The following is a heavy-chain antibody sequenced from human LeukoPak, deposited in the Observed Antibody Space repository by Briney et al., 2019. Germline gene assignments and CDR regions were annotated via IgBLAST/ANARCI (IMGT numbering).Heavy chain of an antibody. CDR3: ARVAGWHWFDP. J-gene: IGHJ5*02. CDR2: IRPSGDNT. D-gene: IGHD6-19*01. V-gene: IGHV3-23*01. CDR1: GFTFSSYD. Sequence: GGPLRLSCAASGFTFSSYDMTWVRQAPGRGLEWVSSIRPSGDNTYYGDSVKGRFTISRDNSKNTVYLQMNNVRVDNTAVYYCARVAGWHWFDPWGQGTLVTVSS.